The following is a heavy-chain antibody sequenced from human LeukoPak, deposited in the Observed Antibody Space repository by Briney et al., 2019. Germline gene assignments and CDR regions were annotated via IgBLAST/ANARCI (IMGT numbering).Heavy chain of an antibody. CDR1: GGTFSSYA. D-gene: IGHD1-26*01. CDR2: INPIFGTA. CDR3: ATREWELLRNWFDP. Sequence: SVKVSCKASGGTFSSYAISWVRQAPGQGLEWMGGINPIFGTANYAQKFQGRVTITADESTSTAYMELSSLRSEDTAVYYCATREWELLRNWFDPWGQGTLVTVSS. J-gene: IGHJ5*02. V-gene: IGHV1-69*13.